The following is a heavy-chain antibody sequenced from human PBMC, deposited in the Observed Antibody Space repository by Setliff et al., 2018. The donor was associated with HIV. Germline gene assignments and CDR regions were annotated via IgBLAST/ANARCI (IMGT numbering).Heavy chain of an antibody. V-gene: IGHV3-11*04. J-gene: IGHJ2*01. CDR1: GFTFSDYY. D-gene: IGHD2-15*01. CDR2: ISSSGSTI. Sequence: PGGSLRLSCAASGFTFSDYYMSWIRQAPGKGLEWISYISSSGSTIYYADSVKGRFTISRDNAKNSLYLQMNSRRAEDTAVYFCARRCPHRDIVVLSVRSHWYFDLWGRGTLVTVSS. CDR3: ARRCPHRDIVVLSVRSHWYFDL.